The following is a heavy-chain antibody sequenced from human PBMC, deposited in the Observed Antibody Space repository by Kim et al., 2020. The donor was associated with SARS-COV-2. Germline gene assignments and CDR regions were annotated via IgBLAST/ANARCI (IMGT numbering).Heavy chain of an antibody. J-gene: IGHJ3*02. V-gene: IGHV3-11*06. D-gene: IGHD2-15*01. CDR3: ARAADIVVVVAAHDAFDI. Sequence: KGRFTISRDNATNSLYLQMNSPRAEDTAVYYCARAADIVVVVAAHDAFDIWGQGTMVTVSS.